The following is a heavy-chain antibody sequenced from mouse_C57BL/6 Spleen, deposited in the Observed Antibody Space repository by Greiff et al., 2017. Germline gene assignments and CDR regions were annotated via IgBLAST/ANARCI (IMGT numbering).Heavy chain of an antibody. V-gene: IGHV5-17*01. CDR1: GFTFSDYG. Sequence: EVKVVESGGGLVKPGGSLKLSCAASGFTFSDYGMHWVRQAPEKGLEWVAYISSGSSTIYYADTVKGRFTISRDNAKNTLFLQMTSLRSEDTAMYYCARPRDYYGSSYGFAYWGQGTLVTVSA. CDR2: ISSGSSTI. CDR3: ARPRDYYGSSYGFAY. D-gene: IGHD1-1*01. J-gene: IGHJ3*01.